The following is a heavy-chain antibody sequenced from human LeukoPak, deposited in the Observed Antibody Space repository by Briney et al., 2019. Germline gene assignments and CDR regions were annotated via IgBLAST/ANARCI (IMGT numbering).Heavy chain of an antibody. D-gene: IGHD4/OR15-4a*01. CDR1: GGSISSYY. CDR3: ARQVDRANFDDYYYYMDV. CDR2: IYTSGST. V-gene: IGHV4-4*07. Sequence: SETLSLTCTVSGGSISSYYWSWIRQPAGKGLEWIGRIYTSGSTNYNPSLKSRVTMSVDTSKNQFSLKLSSVTAADTAVYYCARQVDRANFDDYYYYMDVWGKGTTVTVS. J-gene: IGHJ6*03.